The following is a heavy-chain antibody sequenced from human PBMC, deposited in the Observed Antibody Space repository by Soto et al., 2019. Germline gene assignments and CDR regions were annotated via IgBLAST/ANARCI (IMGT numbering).Heavy chain of an antibody. D-gene: IGHD6-13*01. CDR1: GFTFSDYY. Sequence: QVQLVESGGGLVKPGGSLRLSCAASGFTFSDYYMSWIRRAPGKGLEWVSYINSSSTYTNYADSVKGRFTISRDNAKNSLYLQMNSLRAEDTAVYYCARIIAAAGGRGDFDLWGRGTLVTVSS. J-gene: IGHJ2*01. V-gene: IGHV3-11*05. CDR2: INSSSTYT. CDR3: ARIIAAAGGRGDFDL.